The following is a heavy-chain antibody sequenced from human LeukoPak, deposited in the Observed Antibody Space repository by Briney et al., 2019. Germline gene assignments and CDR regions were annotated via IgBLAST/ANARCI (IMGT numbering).Heavy chain of an antibody. V-gene: IGHV4-34*01. CDR3: ARAAHYYDSSGYYYGPLDY. Sequence: PSETLSLTCAVYGGSFRGYYWSWIRQPPGKGLEWIGEINHSGSTNYNPSLKSRVTISVDTSKNQFSLKLSSVTAADTAVYYCARAAHYYDSSGYYYGPLDYWGQGTLVTVSS. J-gene: IGHJ4*02. CDR2: INHSGST. D-gene: IGHD3-22*01. CDR1: GGSFRGYY.